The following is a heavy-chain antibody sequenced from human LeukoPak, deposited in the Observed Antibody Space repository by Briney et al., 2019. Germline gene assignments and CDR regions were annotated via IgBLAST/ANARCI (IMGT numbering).Heavy chain of an antibody. J-gene: IGHJ4*02. CDR3: ASGRGSYYGTFYFDY. D-gene: IGHD1-26*01. V-gene: IGHV4-39*01. Sequence: PSETLSLTCSVSGGSISSSRYYWAWIRQPPGKGLEWIGSIYYSGSHYYNPSLKSRVTISVDTSKNQFSLKLSSVTAADTAVYYCASGRGSYYGTFYFDYWGQGTLVTVSS. CDR2: IYYSGSH. CDR1: GGSISSSRYY.